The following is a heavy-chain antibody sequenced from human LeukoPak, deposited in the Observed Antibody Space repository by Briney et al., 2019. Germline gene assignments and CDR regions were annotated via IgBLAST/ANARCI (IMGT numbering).Heavy chain of an antibody. CDR3: ARFSIRGFDY. CDR1: GFTFSSYS. Sequence: PGGSLRLSCAASGFTFSSYSMNWVRQAPGKGLEWVSSISSSSSYIYYADSVKSRFTISRDNAKNSLYLQMNSLRDEDTAVYYCARFSIRGFDYWGQGTLVTVSS. J-gene: IGHJ4*02. D-gene: IGHD3-9*01. V-gene: IGHV3-21*01. CDR2: ISSSSSYI.